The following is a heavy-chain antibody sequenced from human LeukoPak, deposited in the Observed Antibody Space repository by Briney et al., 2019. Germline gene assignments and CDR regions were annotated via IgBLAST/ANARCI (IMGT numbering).Heavy chain of an antibody. CDR2: ISYDGSNK. Sequence: GRSLRLSCAASGFTFSSYAMHWVRQAPGKGLEWVAVISYDGSNKYYADSVKGRFTISRDNSKDTLYLQMNSLRAEDTAVYYCAREWELDYWGQGTLVTVSS. V-gene: IGHV3-30-3*01. CDR3: AREWELDY. J-gene: IGHJ4*02. D-gene: IGHD1-26*01. CDR1: GFTFSSYA.